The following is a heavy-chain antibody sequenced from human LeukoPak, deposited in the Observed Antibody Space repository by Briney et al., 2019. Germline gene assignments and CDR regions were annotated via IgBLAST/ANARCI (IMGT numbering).Heavy chain of an antibody. CDR1: GNSISTFYY. Sequence: PSEILSLTCAVAGNSISTFYYWGWIRQPPGKALEWIGYIYDTGSTNYNPSLKSRVTISIDTSKNQFSLKLSSVTAADTALYYCARDYTMTHAFDIWGQGTLVTVSS. D-gene: IGHD3-22*01. CDR2: IYDTGST. V-gene: IGHV4-59*01. CDR3: ARDYTMTHAFDI. J-gene: IGHJ3*02.